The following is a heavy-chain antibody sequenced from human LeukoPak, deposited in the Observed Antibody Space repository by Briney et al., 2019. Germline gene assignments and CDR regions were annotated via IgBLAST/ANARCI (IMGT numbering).Heavy chain of an antibody. V-gene: IGHV3-15*01. CDR1: GFTFSNYW. CDR2: IKSKTDGGTT. Sequence: GGSLRLSCAASGFTFSNYWMSWVRQAPGKGLEWVGRIKSKTDGGTTDYAAPVKGRFTISRDDSKNTLYLRMNSLKTEDTAVYYCTTVLAAAGRGYWGQGTLVTVSS. CDR3: TTVLAAAGRGY. J-gene: IGHJ4*02. D-gene: IGHD6-13*01.